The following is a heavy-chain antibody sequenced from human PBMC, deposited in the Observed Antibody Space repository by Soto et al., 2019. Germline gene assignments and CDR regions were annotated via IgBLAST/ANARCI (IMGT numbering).Heavy chain of an antibody. V-gene: IGHV4-34*01. J-gene: IGHJ4*02. Sequence: PSETLSLTCAVYGGSFSCYYWIWIRQPPGKGLEWIGEINHSGSTTYNPSLESRVTMSVDTSKNQFSLKLNSVDAADTAVYYCAKYRRTEAEGFTLDYWGRGTLVTVSS. CDR3: AKYRRTEAEGFTLDY. CDR1: GGSFSCYY. CDR2: INHSGST. D-gene: IGHD6-13*01.